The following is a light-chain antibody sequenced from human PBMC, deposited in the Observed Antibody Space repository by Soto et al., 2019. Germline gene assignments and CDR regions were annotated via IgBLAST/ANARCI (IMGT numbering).Light chain of an antibody. CDR3: QQYNTWPIT. V-gene: IGKV3-11*01. CDR1: QSVSKY. Sequence: EIVYSQSPATLSLSPGERATLSCRASQSVSKYLAWYQQKPGQAPRLLIYDTSNRATGIPARFSGSGSGTDFTLTISSLQSEDFAVYYCQQYNTWPITFGQGTRLEI. CDR2: DTS. J-gene: IGKJ5*01.